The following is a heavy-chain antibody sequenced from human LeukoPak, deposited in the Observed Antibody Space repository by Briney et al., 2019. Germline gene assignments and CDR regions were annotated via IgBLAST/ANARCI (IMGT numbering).Heavy chain of an antibody. Sequence: GGSLRLSCAASGFTFSSYWMHWVRQAPGQGPAWVSRINSDGGSTMYADSVKGRFTISRDNAKNTLYLQMSSLRAEDTAMYYCARGAGYSSSNLDYWGQGTLVTVSS. CDR3: ARGAGYSSSNLDY. CDR1: GFTFSSYW. D-gene: IGHD6-13*01. V-gene: IGHV3-74*03. CDR2: INSDGGST. J-gene: IGHJ4*02.